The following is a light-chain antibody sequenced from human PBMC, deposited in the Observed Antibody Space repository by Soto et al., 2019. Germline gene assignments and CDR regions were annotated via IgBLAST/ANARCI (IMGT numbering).Light chain of an antibody. CDR1: SSDIGTNT. V-gene: IGLV1-44*01. Sequence: QAVVTQPPSASGTPGQRVTISCSGSSSDIGTNTVNWYQQLPGTAPKLLIYSSNQRPSGVPDRFSGSKSGTSASLAISGLQSEDEADYYCAAWDDSPNGVVFGGGTKLTVL. CDR3: AAWDDSPNGVV. J-gene: IGLJ2*01. CDR2: SSN.